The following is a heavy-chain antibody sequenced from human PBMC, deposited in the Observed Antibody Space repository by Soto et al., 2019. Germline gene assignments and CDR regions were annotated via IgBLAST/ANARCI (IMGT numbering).Heavy chain of an antibody. D-gene: IGHD6-13*01. Sequence: PGGSLRLSCAASGFTFSSYAMSWVRQAPGKGLEWVSAISGSGGSTYHADSVKGRFTISRDNSKNTVYLQMNSLRAEDTAVYYCAKIIRIAAAGTISNYFDYWGQGTLVTVSS. CDR1: GFTFSSYA. J-gene: IGHJ4*02. CDR3: AKIIRIAAAGTISNYFDY. V-gene: IGHV3-23*01. CDR2: ISGSGGST.